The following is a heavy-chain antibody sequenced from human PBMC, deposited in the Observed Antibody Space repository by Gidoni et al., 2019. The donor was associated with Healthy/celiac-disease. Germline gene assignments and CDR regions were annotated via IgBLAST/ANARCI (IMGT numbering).Heavy chain of an antibody. CDR1: GFTFSSYA. J-gene: IGHJ4*02. V-gene: IGHV3-30-3*01. D-gene: IGHD6-13*01. CDR3: ATYSSSWGEAGY. Sequence: QVQLVESGGGVVQPGRSLRLSWADSGFTFSSYAMHWVRQAPGKGLAVVAVISYEGSNKYYADSVKGRFTISRDNSKNTLYLQMNSLRAEDTAVYYCATYSSSWGEAGYWGQGTLVTVSS. CDR2: ISYEGSNK.